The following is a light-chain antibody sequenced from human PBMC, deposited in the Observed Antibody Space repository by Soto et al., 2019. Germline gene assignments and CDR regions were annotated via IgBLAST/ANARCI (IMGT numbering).Light chain of an antibody. J-gene: IGLJ1*01. V-gene: IGLV2-11*01. Sequence: QSVLIQPPSVSGSPGQSVTISCTGTSSDVGSYDYVSWYQQHPGTVPKPMIYNVNTQPSGVPDRFSGSKSGNTASMTISGLQAEDEADSYCCSYTSSATPCVFGTG. CDR1: SSDVGSYDY. CDR2: NVN. CDR3: CSYTSSATPCV.